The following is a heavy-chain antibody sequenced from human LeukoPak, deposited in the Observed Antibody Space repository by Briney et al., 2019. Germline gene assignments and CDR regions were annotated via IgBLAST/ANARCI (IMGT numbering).Heavy chain of an antibody. CDR3: AREYSSSWYNWFDP. J-gene: IGHJ5*02. D-gene: IGHD6-13*01. V-gene: IGHV4-59*02. CDR2: IYYSGST. Sequence: SETLSLTCTVSGGSVSSYYWSWIRQPPGKGLEWIGYIYYSGSTNYNPSLKSRVTISVDTSKNQFSLKLSSVTAADTAVYYCAREYSSSWYNWFDPWGQGTLVTVSS. CDR1: GGSVSSYY.